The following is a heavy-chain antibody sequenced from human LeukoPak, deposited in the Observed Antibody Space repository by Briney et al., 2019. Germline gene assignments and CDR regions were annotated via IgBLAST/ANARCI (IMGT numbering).Heavy chain of an antibody. V-gene: IGHV3-30*02. CDR1: GFTFTTYG. D-gene: IGHD3-10*01. CDR3: AKARGDFGPPGGGFDI. J-gene: IGHJ3*02. Sequence: GGSLRLSCAASGFTFTTYGMHWVRQAPGKGLEWVAFTHYDGGNKYYTDSVKGRFTLSRDNSKNTLYLQMESLRAEDTAAYYCAKARGDFGPPGGGFDIWGQGTMVTVST. CDR2: THYDGGNK.